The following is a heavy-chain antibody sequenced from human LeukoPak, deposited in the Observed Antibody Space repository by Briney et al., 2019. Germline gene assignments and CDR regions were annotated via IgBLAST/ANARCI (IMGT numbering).Heavy chain of an antibody. D-gene: IGHD6-13*01. J-gene: IGHJ4*01. CDR3: ARVGMSSSWYEYVDY. V-gene: IGHV1-18*01. CDR2: ISAYNGNT. CDR1: GYTFSSYG. Sequence: ASVKLSCTASGYTFSSYGISWVRQAPGQGIEWMGCISAYNGNTNYAQKLQGRVTMTTDTSTNTAYMELRSLRSDDTAVYYCARVGMSSSWYEYVDYWGQGTLVTVSS.